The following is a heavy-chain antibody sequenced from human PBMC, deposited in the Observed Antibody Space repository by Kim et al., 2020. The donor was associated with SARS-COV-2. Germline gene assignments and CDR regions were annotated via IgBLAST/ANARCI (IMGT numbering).Heavy chain of an antibody. V-gene: IGHV4-59*08. CDR3: AGTARGANFDY. CDR1: GVSISSYY. CDR2: VYYTGSA. D-gene: IGHD1-26*01. Sequence: SETLSLTCSVSGVSISSYYWSWIRQSPGKGLEWIGYVYYTGSANYNPSLRSRVTISVDTSKNQFSLKLTSVTAADTAVYYCAGTARGANFDYWGRGALVTVSS. J-gene: IGHJ4*02.